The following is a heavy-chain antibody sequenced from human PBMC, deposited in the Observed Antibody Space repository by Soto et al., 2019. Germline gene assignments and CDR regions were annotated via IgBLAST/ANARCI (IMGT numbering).Heavy chain of an antibody. J-gene: IGHJ6*02. Sequence: PSETLSLTCTVSGGSISSYYWSWIRQPAGKGLEWIGRIYTSGSTNYNPSLKGRVTMSVDTSKNQFSLKLSSVTAADTAVYYCARDSGEYSSSWYGYYYYYYGMDVWGQGTTVTVSS. CDR2: IYTSGST. V-gene: IGHV4-4*07. CDR3: ARDSGEYSSSWYGYYYYYYGMDV. CDR1: GGSISSYY. D-gene: IGHD6-13*01.